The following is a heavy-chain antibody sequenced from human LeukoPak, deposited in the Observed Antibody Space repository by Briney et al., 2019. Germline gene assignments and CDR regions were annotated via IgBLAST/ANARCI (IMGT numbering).Heavy chain of an antibody. CDR3: AKDDIVVVPAAIREYYFDY. D-gene: IGHD2-2*01. J-gene: IGHJ4*02. V-gene: IGHV3-23*01. Sequence: PGGSLRLSCAASGFTFSSYAMSWVRQAPGKGLEWVSAISGSGGSTYYADSVKGRFTISRDNSKNTLYLQMNSLRAEDTAVYYCAKDDIVVVPAAIREYYFDYWGQGTLVTVSS. CDR2: ISGSGGST. CDR1: GFTFSSYA.